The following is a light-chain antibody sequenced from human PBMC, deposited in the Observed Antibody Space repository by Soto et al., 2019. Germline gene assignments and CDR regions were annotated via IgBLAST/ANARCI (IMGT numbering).Light chain of an antibody. V-gene: IGKV3-20*01. CDR2: DAS. Sequence: EIVLTQSPDTLSLSPGERATLSCRASQSVGNNFLAWYQQKPGRAPTLLIYDASSRASGLPDRFSGSGSETDFTLTVSRLELEDFAVYFCHQYGTSPQTFGQGTKVDIK. CDR1: QSVGNNF. J-gene: IGKJ1*01. CDR3: HQYGTSPQT.